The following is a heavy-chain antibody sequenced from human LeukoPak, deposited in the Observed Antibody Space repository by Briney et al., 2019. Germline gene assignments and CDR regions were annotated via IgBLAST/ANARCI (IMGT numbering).Heavy chain of an antibody. CDR2: INGDGSTT. CDR3: ATGNYYDSRGYYTFGH. CDR1: GFTFSRYW. Sequence: GGSLRLSCAASGFTFSRYWMHWVRQAPGKGLVWVSRINGDGSTTSYADSVKGGFTISRDNAKNTLYLQMNSLRVEDTAVYYCATGNYYDSRGYYTFGHWGQGTLVTVSS. J-gene: IGHJ1*01. V-gene: IGHV3-74*01. D-gene: IGHD3-22*01.